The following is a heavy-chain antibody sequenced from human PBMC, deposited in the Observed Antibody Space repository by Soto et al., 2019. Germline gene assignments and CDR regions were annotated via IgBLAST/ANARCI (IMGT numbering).Heavy chain of an antibody. CDR3: ARERPTMVRGVKNYYYYYGMDV. CDR2: INHSGST. D-gene: IGHD3-10*01. J-gene: IGHJ6*02. CDR1: GGSFSGYY. Sequence: SETLSLTCAVYGGSFSGYYWSWIRQPPGKGLEWIGEINHSGSTNYNPSLKSRVTISVDTSKNQFSLKLSSVTAADTAVYYCARERPTMVRGVKNYYYYYGMDVWGQGTPFTIYS. V-gene: IGHV4-34*01.